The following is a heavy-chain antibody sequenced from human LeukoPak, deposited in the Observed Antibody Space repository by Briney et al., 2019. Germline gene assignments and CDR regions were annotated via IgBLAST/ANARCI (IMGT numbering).Heavy chain of an antibody. V-gene: IGHV3-23*01. CDR3: AKGGDIPPYYYYGMDV. D-gene: IGHD2-21*02. CDR2: ISGSGGST. J-gene: IGHJ6*02. CDR1: GFTFSSYA. Sequence: GGSLRLSCAASGFTFSSYAMSWVRQAPGKGLEWVSAISGSGGSTYYADSVKGRFTIFRDNSKNTLYLQMNSLRAEDTAVYYCAKGGDIPPYYYYGMDVWGQGTTVTVSS.